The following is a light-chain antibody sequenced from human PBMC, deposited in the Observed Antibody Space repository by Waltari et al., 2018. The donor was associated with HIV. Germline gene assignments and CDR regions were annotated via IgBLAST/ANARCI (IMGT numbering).Light chain of an antibody. V-gene: IGLV7-46*01. CDR3: LLSFDGDLL. CDR2: DST. J-gene: IGLJ2*01. CDR1: AGGVTRGPC. Sequence: QPVVTPEPSLTVSPGGPVTITCAYSAGGVTRGPCPHWFQQRPGQAPNPLLFDSTNRYSWTPGLFSGSFLEDKAALTLTGAQIEDESDYYCLLSFDGDLLFGGGTKLTVL.